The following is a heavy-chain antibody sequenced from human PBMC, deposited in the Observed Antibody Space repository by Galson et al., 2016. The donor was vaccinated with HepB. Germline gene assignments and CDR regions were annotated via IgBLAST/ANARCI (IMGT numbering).Heavy chain of an antibody. V-gene: IGHV3-21*04. J-gene: IGHJ6*02. CDR3: VRRAVRGSGDIDYHGMDL. CDR1: GFIFSEYR. Sequence: SLRLSCATSGFIFSEYRMNWVRQAPGKGLEWLSSLSKSGASNYYAPSVKGRFTISRDNDKSALYLQMDHLGADDTAVYHCVRRAVRGSGDIDYHGMDLWGQGTTVTV. D-gene: IGHD3-10*01. CDR2: LSKSGASN.